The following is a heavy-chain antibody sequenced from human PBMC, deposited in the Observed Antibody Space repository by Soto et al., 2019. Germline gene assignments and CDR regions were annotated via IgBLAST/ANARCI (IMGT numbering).Heavy chain of an antibody. D-gene: IGHD2-21*02. CDR2: IYWDDDK. V-gene: IGHV2-5*02. CDR3: IQSRCGGDCLQSYASYYYYGMDV. J-gene: IGHJ6*02. CDR1: AFSLSTGGVG. Sequence: QITLKESGPTLVKPTQTLTLTCTFSAFSLSTGGVGVGWIRQPPGKALEWLALIYWDDDKRYSPSLRSRLTITKDTPKTQVVLTMTNMDTVDTATYYCIQSRCGGDCLQSYASYYYYGMDVWGQGTTVTVSS.